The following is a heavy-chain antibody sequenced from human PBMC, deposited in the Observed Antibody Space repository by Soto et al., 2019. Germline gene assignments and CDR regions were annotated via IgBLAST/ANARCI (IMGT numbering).Heavy chain of an antibody. D-gene: IGHD2-2*02. Sequence: SLRLSCAASGFTFSSYAMSWVRQAPGKVLEWVSAISGSGGSTYYADSVKGRFTISRDNSKNTLYLQMNSLRAEDTAVYYCAKVGCSSTSCYTRGSFQHWGQGTLVTVSS. CDR1: GFTFSSYA. CDR3: AKVGCSSTSCYTRGSFQH. CDR2: ISGSGGST. V-gene: IGHV3-23*01. J-gene: IGHJ1*01.